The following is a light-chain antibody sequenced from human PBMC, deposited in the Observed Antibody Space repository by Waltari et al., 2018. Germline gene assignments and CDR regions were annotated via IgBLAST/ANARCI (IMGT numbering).Light chain of an antibody. CDR3: AAWDDSLNGQVV. V-gene: IGLV1-44*01. Sequence: QSVLTQPPSASGAPGQRVTTPCSAHSPNIGSNTVTWYQQLPGTAPKLLIYSNNQRPSGVPDRFSGSKSGTSASLAISGLQSEDEADYYCAAWDDSLNGQVVFGGGTKLTVL. CDR1: SPNIGSNT. J-gene: IGLJ2*01. CDR2: SNN.